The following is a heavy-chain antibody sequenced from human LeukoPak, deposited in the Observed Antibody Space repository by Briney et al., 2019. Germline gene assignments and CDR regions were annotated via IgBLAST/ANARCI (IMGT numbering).Heavy chain of an antibody. D-gene: IGHD6-13*01. J-gene: IGHJ4*02. CDR3: ARYVRQQLFDY. CDR1: GGSISSSSYY. V-gene: IGHV4-39*07. CDR2: IYYSGST. Sequence: SETLSLTCTVSGGSISSSSYYWGWIRQPPGKGLEWIGSIYYSGSTYYNPSLKSRVTISVDTSKNQFSLKLSSVTAADTAVYYCARYVRQQLFDYWGQGTLVTVSS.